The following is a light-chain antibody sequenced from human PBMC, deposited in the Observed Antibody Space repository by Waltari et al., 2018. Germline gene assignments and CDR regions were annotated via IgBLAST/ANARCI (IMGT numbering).Light chain of an antibody. V-gene: IGLV2-14*03. CDR1: SRDVGGYNS. CDR2: DVT. CDR3: SSYTGRSISVV. Sequence: QSALTQPASVSGSPGQSITIPCTGTSRDVGGYNSVSWYQQHPGKAPKLMIYDVTSRPSGVSPRFSGSKSDNTASLTISGLQAEDEADYYCSSYTGRSISVVFGGGTKLTVL. J-gene: IGLJ2*01.